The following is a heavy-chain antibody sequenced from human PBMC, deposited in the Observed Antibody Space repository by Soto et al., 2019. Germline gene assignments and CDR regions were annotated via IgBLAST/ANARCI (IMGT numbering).Heavy chain of an antibody. CDR3: ARGGRYDFWSGYYGYYIDY. D-gene: IGHD3-3*01. CDR2: IGTAGAT. V-gene: IGHV3-13*01. Sequence: GGSLRLSCAASGFTFSSYDMHWVRQATGKGLEWVSAIGTAGATYYPGSVKGRFTISKENAKNSLYLQMNSLRAGDTAVYYCARGGRYDFWSGYYGYYIDYWGQGTLVTVSS. J-gene: IGHJ4*02. CDR1: GFTFSSYD.